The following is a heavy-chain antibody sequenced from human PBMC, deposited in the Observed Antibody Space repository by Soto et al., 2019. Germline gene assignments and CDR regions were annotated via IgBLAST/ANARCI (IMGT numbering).Heavy chain of an antibody. D-gene: IGHD6-13*01. CDR3: TTDPAAAAGEVGWFDP. V-gene: IGHV3-15*07. CDR2: IKSKTDGGTT. CDR1: GFTFSNAW. Sequence: EVQLVESGGGLVKPGGSLRLSCAASGFTFSNAWMNWVRQAPGKGLEWVGRIKSKTDGGTTDYAAPVKGRFTISRDDSNNTLYLQMNSLKTEDTAVYYCTTDPAAAAGEVGWFDPWGQGTLVTVSS. J-gene: IGHJ5*02.